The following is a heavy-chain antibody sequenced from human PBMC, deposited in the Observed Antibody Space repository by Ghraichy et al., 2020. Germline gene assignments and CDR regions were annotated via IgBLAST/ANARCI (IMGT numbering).Heavy chain of an antibody. CDR1: GGSITNYC. CDR3: ARGLDSRVDWNFFDH. D-gene: IGHD1-7*01. CDR2: IHSSGST. V-gene: IGHV4-4*07. Sequence: GSLRLSCTVSGGSITNYCWTWIRQSAGKGLEWIGRIHSSGSTRYNPSLESRVTMSVDTSKNQFSLKLTSVTAADTAIYYCARGLDSRVDWNFFDHWGQGTLVTVSS. J-gene: IGHJ5*02.